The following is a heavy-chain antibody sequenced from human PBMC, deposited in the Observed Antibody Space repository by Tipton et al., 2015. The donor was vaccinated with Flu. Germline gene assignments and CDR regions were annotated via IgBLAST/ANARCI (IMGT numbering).Heavy chain of an antibody. CDR1: GGTFSSYA. CDR3: ARFYHCSSTSCYYSHGGIYYYYGMDV. Sequence: QVQLVQSGAEVKKPGSSVKVSCKASGGTFSSYAISWVRQAPGQGLEWMGGIIPIFGTANYAQKFQGRVTITADESTSTAYMELSSLRSEDTAVYYCARFYHCSSTSCYYSHGGIYYYYGMDVWGQGTTVTVSS. J-gene: IGHJ6*02. CDR2: IIPIFGTA. D-gene: IGHD2-2*01. V-gene: IGHV1-69*12.